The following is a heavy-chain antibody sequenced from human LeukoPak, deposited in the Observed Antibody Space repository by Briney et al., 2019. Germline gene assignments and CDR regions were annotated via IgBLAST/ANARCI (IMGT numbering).Heavy chain of an antibody. Sequence: GGSLRLSCAASGFTFSSYSMNWVRQAPGKGLEWVSSISSSSSYIYYADSVKGRFTISRDNSKNTLYLQMNSLRAEDTAVYYCAKSSHFWSGYYDYWGQGTLVTVSS. D-gene: IGHD3-3*02. V-gene: IGHV3-21*04. CDR2: ISSSSSYI. J-gene: IGHJ4*02. CDR3: AKSSHFWSGYYDY. CDR1: GFTFSSYS.